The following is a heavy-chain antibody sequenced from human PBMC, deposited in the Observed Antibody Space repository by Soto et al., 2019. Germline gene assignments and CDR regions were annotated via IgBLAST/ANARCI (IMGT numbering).Heavy chain of an antibody. CDR1: GGSISSYY. Sequence: SETLSLTCTVSGGSISSYYWSWIRQPPGKGLEWIGYIYYSGSTNYNPSLKSRVTISVDTSKNQFSLKLSSVTAADTAVYYCARAYYDGSGYQFDPWGQGTLVTVS. V-gene: IGHV4-59*01. J-gene: IGHJ5*02. CDR3: ARAYYDGSGYQFDP. D-gene: IGHD3-22*01. CDR2: IYYSGST.